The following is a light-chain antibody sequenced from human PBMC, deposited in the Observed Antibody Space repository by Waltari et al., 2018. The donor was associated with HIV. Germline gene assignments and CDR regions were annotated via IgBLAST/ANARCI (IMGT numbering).Light chain of an antibody. V-gene: IGLV1-51*01. J-gene: IGLJ2*01. CDR2: DNH. CDR3: VTWDPNVQILL. Sequence: SLLTQPTSVSAAPGQRVTISCSGSDSNVGSNFVSWYQHIPGTGPKLLLYDNHQRHAGVPERFSASKTGTSASLDITGLQTADEADYYCVTWDPNVQILLFGGGTKVTVL. CDR1: DSNVGSNF.